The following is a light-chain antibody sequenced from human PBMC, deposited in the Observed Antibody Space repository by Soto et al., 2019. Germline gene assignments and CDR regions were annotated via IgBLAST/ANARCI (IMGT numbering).Light chain of an antibody. CDR2: EVT. CDR1: SRDVGAYDF. V-gene: IGLV2-14*01. Sequence: QSALTQPASVSGSLGQSITIPCTGTSRDVGAYDFVSWYQQYPGKAPKLVIYEVTNRPSGVSNRFSGSKSGNTASLTISGLQAEDEADYYCSAYSNFSVFGGGTKLTVL. CDR3: SAYSNFSV. J-gene: IGLJ3*02.